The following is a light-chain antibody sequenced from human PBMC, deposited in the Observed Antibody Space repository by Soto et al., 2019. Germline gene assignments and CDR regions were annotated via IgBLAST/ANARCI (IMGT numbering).Light chain of an antibody. CDR1: RSDDGSDNV. Sequence: QSALTQPASVSGSPGQSITISFTGTRSDDGSDNVVSWYQQYPGKAPQLMIYEAFKRPSEVSRRFSGSKSGNTASLTISGLQAEDEAEYHCCSHAGGGTYVFGTGTKLTAL. V-gene: IGLV2-23*01. CDR3: CSHAGGGTYV. CDR2: EAF. J-gene: IGLJ1*01.